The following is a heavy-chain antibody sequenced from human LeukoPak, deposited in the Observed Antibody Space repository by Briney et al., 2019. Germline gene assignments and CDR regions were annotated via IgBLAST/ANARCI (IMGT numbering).Heavy chain of an antibody. CDR3: TCRGYCSGGSCYSRLPYYYYGMDV. V-gene: IGHV3-7*01. Sequence: GGSLRLSCAASGFTFSSYWMSWVRQAPGKGLEWVANIKQDGSEKYYVDSVKGRFTISRDNAKNSLYLQMNSLRAEDTAVYYCTCRGYCSGGSCYSRLPYYYYGMDVWGQGTTVTVSS. CDR1: GFTFSSYW. D-gene: IGHD2-15*01. CDR2: IKQDGSEK. J-gene: IGHJ6*02.